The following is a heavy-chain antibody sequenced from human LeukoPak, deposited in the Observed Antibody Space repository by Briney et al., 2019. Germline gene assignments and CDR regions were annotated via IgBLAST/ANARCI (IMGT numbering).Heavy chain of an antibody. CDR3: ARGGSSGLNYYYYMDV. D-gene: IGHD6-19*01. CDR1: GGSFSGYY. J-gene: IGHJ6*03. CDR2: INHSGST. V-gene: IGHV4-34*01. Sequence: PSETLSLTCAVYGGSFSGYYWSWIRQPPGKGLEWIGEINHSGSTNYNPSLKSRVTISVDTSKNQFSLKLSSVTAADTAVYYCARGGSSGLNYYYYMDVWGKGTTVTISS.